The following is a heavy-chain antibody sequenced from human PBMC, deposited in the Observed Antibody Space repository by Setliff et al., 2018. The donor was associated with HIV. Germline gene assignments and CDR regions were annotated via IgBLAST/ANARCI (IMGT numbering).Heavy chain of an antibody. D-gene: IGHD3-10*02. CDR2: ISTSGADT. CDR1: GFTFSSYA. V-gene: IGHV3-23*01. Sequence: PGGSLRLSCAASGFTFSSYAMSWVRQAPGKGLEWVSTISTSGADTYDAHSMKGRFTISRDNSKNTLFLQINSLRTEDTALYYCTRGRKELLYSRRDSGFDYWGQGTLVTVSS. J-gene: IGHJ4*02. CDR3: TRGRKELLYSRRDSGFDY.